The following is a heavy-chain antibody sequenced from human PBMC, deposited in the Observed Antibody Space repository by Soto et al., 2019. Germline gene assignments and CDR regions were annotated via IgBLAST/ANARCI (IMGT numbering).Heavy chain of an antibody. Sequence: ASVKVSCKASGYTFSTYGITWVRQAPGQGLDWMGWINPLKGDTKSAANFQDRVTMTTDTSTRTAYMELRSLRSDDTAVYYCARAKVPAAILGAFDLWGQGTLVTVSS. D-gene: IGHD2-2*02. J-gene: IGHJ3*01. V-gene: IGHV1-18*01. CDR1: GYTFSTYG. CDR2: INPLKGDT. CDR3: ARAKVPAAILGAFDL.